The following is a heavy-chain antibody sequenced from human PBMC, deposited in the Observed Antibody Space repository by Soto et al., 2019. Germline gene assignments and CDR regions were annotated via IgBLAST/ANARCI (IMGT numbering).Heavy chain of an antibody. CDR3: ARVEAPFGESLH. J-gene: IGHJ4*02. CDR1: GYTLSSYT. D-gene: IGHD3-10*01. V-gene: IGHV1-18*01. CDR2: ISPDDGNT. Sequence: ASVKVSCKNSGYTLSSYTIAWVRQAPGQGLEWLGWISPDDGNTEYEQKFQGRVTMTADTLTNNAYMELRSLKYDDTAVYYCARVEAPFGESLHWGQGTPVTVSS.